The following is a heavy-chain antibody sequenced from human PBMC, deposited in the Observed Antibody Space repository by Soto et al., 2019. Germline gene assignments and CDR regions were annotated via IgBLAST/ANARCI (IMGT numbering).Heavy chain of an antibody. D-gene: IGHD3-22*01. V-gene: IGHV3-48*03. Sequence: VGSRRLSCAASGFTFSSYEMNWVRQAPGKGLEWVSYISSSGSTIYYADSVKGRFTISRDNAKNSLYLQMNSLRAEDTAVYYCVRATYFSESSGYTGCLHYWGQGTLVTVSS. J-gene: IGHJ4*02. CDR1: GFTFSSYE. CDR2: ISSSGSTI. CDR3: VRATYFSESSGYTGCLHY.